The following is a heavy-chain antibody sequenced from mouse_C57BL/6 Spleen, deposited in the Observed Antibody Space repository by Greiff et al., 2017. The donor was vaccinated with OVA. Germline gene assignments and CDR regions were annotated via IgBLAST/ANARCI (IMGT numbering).Heavy chain of an antibody. Sequence: EVKVVESEGGLVQPGSSMKLSCTASGFTFSDYYMAWVRQVPEKGLEWVANINYDGSSTYYLDSLKSRFIISRDNAKNILYLQMSSLKSEDTATYYCARDLYVDVWGTGTTVTVSS. CDR2: INYDGSST. J-gene: IGHJ1*03. V-gene: IGHV5-16*01. CDR3: ARDLYVDV. CDR1: GFTFSDYY.